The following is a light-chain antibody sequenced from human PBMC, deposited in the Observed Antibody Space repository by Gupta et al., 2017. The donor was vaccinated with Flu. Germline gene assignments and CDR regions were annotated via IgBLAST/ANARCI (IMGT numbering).Light chain of an antibody. CDR2: DVS. J-gene: IGLJ2*01. V-gene: IGLV2-14*01. CDR3: SSSKSSSTRVV. Sequence: QSALTQPASVSGSPGQSLTIPCTGTSSDVGGYNYVSWYQQHPGKAPKLMMYDVSNRPSGVSNRFSGSKSGNTASLTINGLQAEDEADYYCSSSKSSSTRVVFGGGTKLTVL. CDR1: SSDVGGYNY.